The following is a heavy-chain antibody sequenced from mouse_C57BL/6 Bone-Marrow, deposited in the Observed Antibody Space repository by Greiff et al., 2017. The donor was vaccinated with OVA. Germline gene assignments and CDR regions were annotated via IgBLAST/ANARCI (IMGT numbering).Heavy chain of an antibody. V-gene: IGHV5-6*02. CDR2: ISS. D-gene: IGHD1-1*01. CDR1: GFTFSSYG. CDR3: ARRVITTVARYFDV. Sequence: EVKLMESGGDLVKPGGSLKLSCAASGFTFSSYGMSWVRQTPDKRLEWVATISSSVKGRFTISRDNAKNTLYLQMSSLKSEDTAMYYCARRVITTVARYFDVWGTGTTVTVSS. J-gene: IGHJ1*03.